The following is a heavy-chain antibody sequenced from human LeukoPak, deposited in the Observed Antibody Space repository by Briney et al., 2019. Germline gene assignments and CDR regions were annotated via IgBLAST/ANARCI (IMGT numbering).Heavy chain of an antibody. CDR3: ARPAAYCSSTSCYHNWFDP. Sequence: SETLSLTCTVSGGSISSSSYYWGWIRQPPGKGLEWIGSIYHSGSTYYNPSLKSRVTISVDTSKNQFSLKLSSVTAADTAVYYCARPAAYCSSTSCYHNWFDPWGQGTLVTVSS. J-gene: IGHJ5*02. CDR1: GGSISSSSYY. D-gene: IGHD2-2*01. V-gene: IGHV4-39*07. CDR2: IYHSGST.